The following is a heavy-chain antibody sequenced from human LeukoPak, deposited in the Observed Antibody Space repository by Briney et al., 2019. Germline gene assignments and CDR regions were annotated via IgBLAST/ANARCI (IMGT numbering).Heavy chain of an antibody. CDR3: ARQRLGELSLYDY. CDR1: GGTFSSYA. D-gene: IGHD3-16*02. CDR2: IIPIFGTA. Sequence: SVKVSCKASGGTFSSYAISWVRQAPGQGLEWMGGIIPIFGTASYAQKFQGRVTITADESTSTAYMELSSLRSEDTAVYYCARQRLGELSLYDYWGQGTLVTVSS. J-gene: IGHJ4*02. V-gene: IGHV1-69*13.